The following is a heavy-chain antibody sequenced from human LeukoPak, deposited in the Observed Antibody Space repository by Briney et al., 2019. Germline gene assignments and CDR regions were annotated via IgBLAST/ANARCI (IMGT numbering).Heavy chain of an antibody. CDR1: GFTFSNYA. V-gene: IGHV3-7*01. D-gene: IGHD3-22*01. CDR3: ARDYDSSGYDSRLEY. CDR2: IRQDGSEK. J-gene: IGHJ4*02. Sequence: GGSLRLSCAASGFTFSNYAMSWVRQAPGKGLEWVANIRQDGSEKNHVGSVKGRFTISRDNAKNLLFLHMNALRAEDTAVYFCARDYDSSGYDSRLEYWGQGTLVTVSS.